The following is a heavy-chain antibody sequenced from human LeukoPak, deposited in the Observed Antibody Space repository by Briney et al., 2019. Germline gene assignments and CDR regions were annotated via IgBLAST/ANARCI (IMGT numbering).Heavy chain of an antibody. CDR2: ISYDGSNK. CDR3: ARAPNCPSWGCSIP. Sequence: GGSLRLSCSASGFTFSSYAMHWVRQAPGKGLEWVAVISYDGSNKYYADSVKGRFTISRDNSKNTLYLQMNSLRAEDTAVCYCARAPNCPSWGCSIPWGQGTLVTVSS. V-gene: IGHV3-30-3*01. D-gene: IGHD7-27*01. J-gene: IGHJ5*02. CDR1: GFTFSSYA.